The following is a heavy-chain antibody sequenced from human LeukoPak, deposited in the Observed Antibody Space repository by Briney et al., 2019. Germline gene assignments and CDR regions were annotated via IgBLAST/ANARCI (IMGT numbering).Heavy chain of an antibody. D-gene: IGHD3-22*01. CDR1: GGSISSYD. CDR2: IYDSGSI. CDR3: ARHPHYYFDNSAR. J-gene: IGHJ4*02. V-gene: IGHV4-59*08. Sequence: SETLSLTCTVSGGSISSYDWSWIRQPPGKGLEWIGYIYDSGSIKYNPSLKSRVTISVDTSKNQLSLRLGSVTAADTAVYYCARHPHYYFDNSARWGQGTLVTVSS.